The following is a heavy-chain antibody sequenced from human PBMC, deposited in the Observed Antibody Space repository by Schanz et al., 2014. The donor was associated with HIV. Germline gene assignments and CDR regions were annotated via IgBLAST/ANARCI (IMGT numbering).Heavy chain of an antibody. J-gene: IGHJ4*02. CDR1: GFTFSSYA. D-gene: IGHD3-10*01. CDR2: ISGSGGST. Sequence: EVQLLESGGGLVQPGGSLRLSCAASGFTFSSYAMSWVRQAPGKGLEWVSAISGSGGSTYYADSIKGRFTISRDNANNSVYLQMNSLRGEDTAVYYCVRETSSGVDYFDYWGQGTLVTVS. CDR3: VRETSSGVDYFDY. V-gene: IGHV3-23*01.